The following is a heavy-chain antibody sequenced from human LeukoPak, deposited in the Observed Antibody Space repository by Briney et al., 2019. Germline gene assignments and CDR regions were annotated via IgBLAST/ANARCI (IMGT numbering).Heavy chain of an antibody. CDR1: GYTFTSYG. D-gene: IGHD3-10*01. J-gene: IGHJ5*02. CDR3: AAEVRGVSGEVWFDP. CDR2: ISAYNGNT. Sequence: GASVKLSCKASGYTFTSYGISWVRQAPGQGLEWMGWISAYNGNTNYAQKLQGRVTITTDTSTSTAYRELRSLRSDDTAVYYCAAEVRGVSGEVWFDPWGQGTLVTVSS. V-gene: IGHV1-18*01.